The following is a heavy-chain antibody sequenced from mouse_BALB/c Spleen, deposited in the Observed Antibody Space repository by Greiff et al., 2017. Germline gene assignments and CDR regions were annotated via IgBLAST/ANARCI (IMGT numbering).Heavy chain of an antibody. CDR2: IAPGSGST. V-gene: IGHV1S41*01. Sequence: DLVKPGASVKLSCKASGYTFTSYWINWIKQRPGQGLEWIGRIAPGSGSTYYNEMFKGKATLTVDTSSSTAYIQLSSLSSDDSAVYFCARIPLYYYGSSYYYAMDYWGQGTSVTVSS. CDR1: GYTFTSYW. D-gene: IGHD1-1*01. J-gene: IGHJ4*01. CDR3: ARIPLYYYGSSYYYAMDY.